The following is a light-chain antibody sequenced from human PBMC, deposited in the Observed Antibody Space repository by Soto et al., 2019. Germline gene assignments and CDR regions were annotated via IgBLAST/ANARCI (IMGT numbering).Light chain of an antibody. CDR1: PSVTNRY. CDR3: QQYGSSPGT. CDR2: GAS. V-gene: IGKV3-20*01. Sequence: EIVLSQSPGTLSLSPGERATLSCRASPSVTNRYLAWYRQKPGQAPRLLIFGASIRDTGIPDRFSGSGCGTDFTLTISRLEPEDFAVYYCQQYGSSPGTFGQGTKVDIK. J-gene: IGKJ1*01.